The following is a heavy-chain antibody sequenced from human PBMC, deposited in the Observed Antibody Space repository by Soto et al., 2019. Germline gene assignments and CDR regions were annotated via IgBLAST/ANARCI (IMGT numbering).Heavy chain of an antibody. D-gene: IGHD6-19*01. CDR3: QRESTGGYESMDV. CDR1: GFTFSVYW. J-gene: IGHJ6*02. Sequence: EVQLVESGGGLVQPGGSLRLSCAASGFTFSVYWMHWVRQAPGKGLVWVSRINSDGSSTTYADTVKGRFTISRDNTENTLYLQMNSVTAADTAVYYCQRESTGGYESMDVWAQGTTVSVSS. V-gene: IGHV3-74*01. CDR2: INSDGSST.